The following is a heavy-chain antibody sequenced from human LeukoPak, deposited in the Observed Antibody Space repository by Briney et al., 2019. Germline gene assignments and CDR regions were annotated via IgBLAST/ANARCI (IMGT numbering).Heavy chain of an antibody. CDR3: ARDNYGSGSSRPPCDY. CDR1: GYTFTNYG. J-gene: IGHJ4*02. CDR2: ISPYNGNT. D-gene: IGHD3-10*01. V-gene: IGHV1-18*01. Sequence: GASVKVSCKASGYTFTNYGISWVRLAPGQGLEWMGWISPYNGNTNYAPKFQGRVTVTTDTSTNTAYMELRILTSDDSAVYYCARDNYGSGSSRPPCDYWGQGTLVTVSS.